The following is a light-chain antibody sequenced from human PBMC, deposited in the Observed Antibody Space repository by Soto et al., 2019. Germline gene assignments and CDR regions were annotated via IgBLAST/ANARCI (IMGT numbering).Light chain of an antibody. J-gene: IGKJ4*01. CDR3: RQHNSYPLT. CDR2: NTS. V-gene: IGKV1-17*01. CDR1: KVIRNS. Sequence: DVQMTQSPSSLSASVGDSVTITCRAGKVIRNSFGWYQQKPGKAPKRLIYNTSTLESGVPSRFSGSGSGTEFTLTINSLQPEDVATYYCRQHNSYPLTFGEGTKVEIK.